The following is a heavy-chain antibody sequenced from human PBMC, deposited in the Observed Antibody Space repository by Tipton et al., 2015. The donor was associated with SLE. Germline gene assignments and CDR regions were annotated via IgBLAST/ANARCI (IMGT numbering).Heavy chain of an antibody. CDR1: GGSISSNY. CDR3: ARDLWGTQATEY. D-gene: IGHD3-16*01. J-gene: IGHJ4*02. Sequence: TLSLTCSVSGGSISSNYWIWIRQPPGKGLEWIGYISDGGGTNHNPSLKSRVTISVDKSKNQFSLQLSSVTAADTAVYYCARDLWGTQATEYWGQGTLVTVSS. V-gene: IGHV4-59*12. CDR2: ISDGGGT.